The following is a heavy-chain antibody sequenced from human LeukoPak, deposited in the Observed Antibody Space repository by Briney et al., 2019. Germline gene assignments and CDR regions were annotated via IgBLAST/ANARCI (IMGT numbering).Heavy chain of an antibody. CDR2: ISGYNGDT. D-gene: IGHD6-19*01. CDR1: GYTFTRHG. V-gene: IGHV1-18*01. Sequence: ASVKVSCKTSGYTFTRHGISWVRQAPGQGLEWRGWISGYNGDTIYAQNFQGRVTLTTDTSTNTAYMELRSLRSDDTAVYYCARDPSNTSGWYQYFDLWGRGTLVTVSS. CDR3: ARDPSNTSGWYQYFDL. J-gene: IGHJ2*01.